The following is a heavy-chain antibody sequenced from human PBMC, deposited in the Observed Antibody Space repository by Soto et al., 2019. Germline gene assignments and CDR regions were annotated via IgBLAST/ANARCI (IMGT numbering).Heavy chain of an antibody. V-gene: IGHV3-30*02. D-gene: IGHD3-10*01. Sequence: PGGSLRLSCAAPGFTFSSYGMHWVRQAPGKGLEWVAVIWYDGSNKYYADSVKGRFTISRDNSKNTLYLQMNSLRAEDTAVYYCAKDGITMVRGTSYYYYYGMDVWGQGTTVNVSS. J-gene: IGHJ6*02. CDR3: AKDGITMVRGTSYYYYYGMDV. CDR1: GFTFSSYG. CDR2: IWYDGSNK.